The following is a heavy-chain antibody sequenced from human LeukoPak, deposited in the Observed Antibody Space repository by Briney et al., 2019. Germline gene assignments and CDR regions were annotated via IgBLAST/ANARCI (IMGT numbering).Heavy chain of an antibody. CDR3: ARAFPYYYGSGYGDV. CDR2: IYDSGST. V-gene: IGHV4-59*12. D-gene: IGHD3-10*01. Sequence: SETLSLTCTVSGGSISIYYWSWIRQPPGKGLEWIGYIYDSGSTNYNPSLKSRVTISVDTSKNQFSLKLSSVTAADTAVYYCARAFPYYYGSGYGDVWGKGTTVTVSS. CDR1: GGSISIYY. J-gene: IGHJ6*04.